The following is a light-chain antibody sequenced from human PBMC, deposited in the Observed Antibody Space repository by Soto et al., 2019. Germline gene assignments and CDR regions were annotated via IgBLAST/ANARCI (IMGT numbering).Light chain of an antibody. CDR1: QSLLHSNGYNY. CDR3: MQDLQTPIT. CDR2: LGS. V-gene: IGKV2-28*01. J-gene: IGKJ5*01. Sequence: DIVMTQSPLSLPVTPGEPASISCRSSQSLLHSNGYNYLDWYLQKPGQSPQLLIYLGSNRASGVPDRFSGSGSGTEFTLKISRVEAEDVGVYYCMQDLQTPITFVQWTRLEIK.